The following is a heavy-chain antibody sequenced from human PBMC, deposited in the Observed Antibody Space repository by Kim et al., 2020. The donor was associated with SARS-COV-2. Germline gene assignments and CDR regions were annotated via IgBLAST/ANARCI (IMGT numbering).Heavy chain of an antibody. D-gene: IGHD3-10*01. V-gene: IGHV3-23*01. CDR3: GDYHGAGGHYTY. J-gene: IGHJ4*02. Sequence: GGSLRLSCAASGFTFSNYGMTWVRQAPGKGLEWVSSFTRDGTTYYADSVKGRFTISRDNSKNILYLQMNSLRAEDTAVYYGGDYHGAGGHYTYWGQGTLVTFSS. CDR2: FTRDGTT. CDR1: GFTFSNYG.